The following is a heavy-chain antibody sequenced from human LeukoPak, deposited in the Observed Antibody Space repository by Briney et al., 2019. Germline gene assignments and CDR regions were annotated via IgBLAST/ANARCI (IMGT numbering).Heavy chain of an antibody. CDR3: AKDGSAGWDWYFDL. CDR1: GFAFSSYA. Sequence: GGSLRLSCAASGFAFSSYAMSWVRQAPGKGLEWVSAISGSGGSTYYADSVKGRFTISRDNSKNTLYLQMNSLRAEDTAVYYCAKDGSAGWDWYFDLWGRGTLVTVSS. D-gene: IGHD1-26*01. CDR2: ISGSGGST. V-gene: IGHV3-23*01. J-gene: IGHJ2*01.